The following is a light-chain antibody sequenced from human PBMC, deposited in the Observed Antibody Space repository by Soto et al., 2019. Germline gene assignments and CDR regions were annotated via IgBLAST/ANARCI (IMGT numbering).Light chain of an antibody. V-gene: IGKV2-28*01. Sequence: DIVMTQSPLSLPVTPGEPASISCRSSQSLLHSNGYNYLDWYLQKPGQSPQLLIYLGSNRASGVPDRFSGSGSGTDFTLKISRVEAEDVGVYYCVQALQTPRPFGQGTKVDIK. J-gene: IGKJ1*01. CDR2: LGS. CDR3: VQALQTPRP. CDR1: QSLLHSNGYNY.